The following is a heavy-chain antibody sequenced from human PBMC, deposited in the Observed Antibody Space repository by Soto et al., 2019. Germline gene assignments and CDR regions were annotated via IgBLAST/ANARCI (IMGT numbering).Heavy chain of an antibody. J-gene: IGHJ4*02. V-gene: IGHV3-11*05. CDR1: GFTFSGYY. Sequence: QVQLVESGGGLVRPGGSLRLSCAASGFTFSGYYMSWIRQAPGKGLECISYISSSGDRTKYADSVKGRFTISRDNAEKSLYLQMNSLRAEDTAVYYCVREPSDPFDNWGQGTLVTVSS. CDR2: ISSSGDRT. CDR3: VREPSDPFDN.